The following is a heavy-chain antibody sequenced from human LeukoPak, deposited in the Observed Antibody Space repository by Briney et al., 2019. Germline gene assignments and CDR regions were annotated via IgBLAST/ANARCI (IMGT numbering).Heavy chain of an antibody. J-gene: IGHJ4*02. CDR1: GLTVSSNF. Sequence: GGSLRLSCAASGLTVSSNFMTWVRLAPGKGLECVSVIYIDGNTFYAASVKGRFTISRDNSKNTLFLQMNGLRPEDRAVYYCASERRYDILTGYYPLHYWGQGALVTVSS. V-gene: IGHV3-66*02. CDR3: ASERRYDILTGYYPLHY. D-gene: IGHD3-9*01. CDR2: IYIDGNT.